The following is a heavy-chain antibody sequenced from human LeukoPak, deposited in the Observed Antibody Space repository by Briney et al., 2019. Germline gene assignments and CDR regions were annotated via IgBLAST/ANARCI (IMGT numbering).Heavy chain of an antibody. V-gene: IGHV4-39*07. CDR3: ARGRGAKPADIVVVVAATGAFDY. J-gene: IGHJ4*02. Sequence: SETLSLTCTVSGGSISSSSFYWGWIRQTPGKGLEWIGSVYYSGSTNYNPSLKSRVTISVDTSKNQFSLKLSSVTAADTAVYYCARGRGAKPADIVVVVAATGAFDYWGQGTLVTVSS. CDR1: GGSISSSSFY. CDR2: VYYSGST. D-gene: IGHD2-15*01.